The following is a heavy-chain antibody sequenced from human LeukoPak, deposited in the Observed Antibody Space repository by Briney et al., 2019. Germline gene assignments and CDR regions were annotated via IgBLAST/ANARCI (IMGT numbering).Heavy chain of an antibody. CDR1: GYTFTSYG. CDR2: ISAYNGNT. V-gene: IGHV1-18*01. Sequence: GASVKVSCKASGYTFTSYGISWVRQAPGQGLEWMGWISAYNGNTNYAQKLQGRVTMTTDTSTSTAYMELRSLRSDDTAVYYCARDFVGGGYATYFDYWGQGTLVTVSS. CDR3: ARDFVGGGYATYFDY. J-gene: IGHJ4*02. D-gene: IGHD5-12*01.